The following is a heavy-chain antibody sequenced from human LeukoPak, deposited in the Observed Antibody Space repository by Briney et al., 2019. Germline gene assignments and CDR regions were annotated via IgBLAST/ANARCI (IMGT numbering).Heavy chain of an antibody. J-gene: IGHJ4*02. CDR2: ISSSGSTI. Sequence: PGGSLRLSCAASGFTFSDYYMSWIRQAPGKGLEWVSYISSSGSTIYYADSVKGRFTISRDNAKNSLYLQMNSLRAEDTAVYYCARPAITYYYDSSGYYYLDYWGQGTLVTASS. D-gene: IGHD3-22*01. V-gene: IGHV3-11*01. CDR1: GFTFSDYY. CDR3: ARPAITYYYDSSGYYYLDY.